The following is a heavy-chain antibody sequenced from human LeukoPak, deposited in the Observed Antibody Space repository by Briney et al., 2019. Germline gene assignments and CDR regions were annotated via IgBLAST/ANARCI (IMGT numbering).Heavy chain of an antibody. Sequence: ASVKVSCKASGYTFTSYGFSWVRQAPGQGLEWMGWISPFNGNTNYAQNLQGRVTMTSDTSTSTAYMELRSLRSEDTAVFFRARSPDEASGATYPWGQGTLVTVSS. CDR3: ARSPDEASGATYP. V-gene: IGHV1-18*01. D-gene: IGHD1-26*01. CDR1: GYTFTSYG. J-gene: IGHJ5*02. CDR2: ISPFNGNT.